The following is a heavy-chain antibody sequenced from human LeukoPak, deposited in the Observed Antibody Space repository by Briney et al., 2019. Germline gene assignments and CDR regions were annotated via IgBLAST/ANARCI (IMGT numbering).Heavy chain of an antibody. J-gene: IGHJ4*02. Sequence: GGSLRLSCAASGFTFSTYEMNWVRQAPGKGLEWVSYISSSGSTIYYGDSVQGRFTISRDNAKNSLYLQMNGLRAEDTAVYYCARIDDYVWSRRFDYWGQGTLVTVSS. V-gene: IGHV3-48*03. CDR2: ISSSGSTI. CDR3: ARIDDYVWSRRFDY. CDR1: GFTFSTYE. D-gene: IGHD3-16*01.